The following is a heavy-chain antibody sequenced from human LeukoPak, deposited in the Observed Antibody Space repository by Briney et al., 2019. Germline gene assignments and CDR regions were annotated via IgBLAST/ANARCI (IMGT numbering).Heavy chain of an antibody. J-gene: IGHJ6*02. D-gene: IGHD5-24*01. V-gene: IGHV1-8*02. Sequence: VASVKVSCKASGYTFTGYYMHWVRQAPGQGLEWMGWMNPNSGNTGYAQKFQGRFTLTRETFISTAYMELSSLRSDDTAVYYCVRAMAPLDTFNYQYAMDVWGQGTMVTVSS. CDR1: GYTFTGYY. CDR2: MNPNSGNT. CDR3: VRAMAPLDTFNYQYAMDV.